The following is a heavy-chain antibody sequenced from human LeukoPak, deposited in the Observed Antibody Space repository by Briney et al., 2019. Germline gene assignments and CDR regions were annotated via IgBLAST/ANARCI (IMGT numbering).Heavy chain of an antibody. CDR1: GFTFSSYA. D-gene: IGHD3-22*01. CDR2: ISGSGGST. V-gene: IGHV3-23*01. J-gene: IGHJ5*02. Sequence: PGGSLRLSCAASGFTFSSYAMSWVRQAPGKGLEWVSAISGSGGSTYYADSVKGRFTISTDNSKNTLYLQMNSLRAEDTAVYYCAKRPYCHDTSEGWFDPWGQGTLVTVSS. CDR3: AKRPYCHDTSEGWFDP.